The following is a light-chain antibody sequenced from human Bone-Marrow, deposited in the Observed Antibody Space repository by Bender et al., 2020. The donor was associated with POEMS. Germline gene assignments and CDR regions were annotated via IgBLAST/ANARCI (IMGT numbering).Light chain of an antibody. Sequence: QSALTQPASVSGSPGQSITISCTGTTSDVGGYDYVSWYQQHPGKAPKLLIYDVNYRPSGISNRFSGSKSGNTASLTISGLQAEDEADYYCCSYAGLYVWVFGGGTKLTVL. J-gene: IGLJ3*02. V-gene: IGLV2-14*03. CDR3: CSYAGLYVWV. CDR2: DVN. CDR1: TSDVGGYDY.